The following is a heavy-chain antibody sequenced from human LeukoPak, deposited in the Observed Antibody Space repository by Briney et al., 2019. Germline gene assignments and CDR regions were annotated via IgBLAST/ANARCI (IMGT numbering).Heavy chain of an antibody. J-gene: IGHJ4*02. CDR3: ARRYCSGGSCYSGAYFDY. CDR1: GASISSTTYY. D-gene: IGHD2-15*01. V-gene: IGHV4-39*01. Sequence: SETLSLTCTVSGASISSTTYYWGWIRQPPRKGLEWIASIYYSGSTYYNPSLKSRVTISVDTSKNQFSLKLSSVTAADTAVYYCARRYCSGGSCYSGAYFDYWGQGTLVTVSS. CDR2: IYYSGST.